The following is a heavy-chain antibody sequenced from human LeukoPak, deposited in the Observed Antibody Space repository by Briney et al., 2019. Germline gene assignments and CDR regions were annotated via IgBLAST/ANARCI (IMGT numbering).Heavy chain of an antibody. J-gene: IGHJ4*02. CDR1: GGSISSSSYY. V-gene: IGHV4-39*07. D-gene: IGHD1-7*01. CDR3: ARDLTQTGTRGGLDY. CDR2: IYYSGST. Sequence: SETLSLTCTVSGGSISSSSYYWGWIRQPPGTGLEWIGSIYYSGSTYYNPSLKSRVTISVDTSKNQFSLKLSSVTAADTAVYYCARDLTQTGTRGGLDYWGQGTLVTVSS.